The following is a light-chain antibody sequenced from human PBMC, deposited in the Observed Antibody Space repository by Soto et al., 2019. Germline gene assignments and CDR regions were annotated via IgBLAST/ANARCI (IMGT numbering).Light chain of an antibody. CDR1: SSDVGGYNY. J-gene: IGLJ1*01. V-gene: IGLV2-8*01. Sequence: QSAPTQPPSASGSPGQSVTISCTGTSSDVGGYNYVSWYQQHPGKAPKLMIYEVSKRPSGVPDRFSGSKSGNTASLTVSGLQAEDEADYYCSSFAGSITFVFGTGTKVTVL. CDR2: EVS. CDR3: SSFAGSITFV.